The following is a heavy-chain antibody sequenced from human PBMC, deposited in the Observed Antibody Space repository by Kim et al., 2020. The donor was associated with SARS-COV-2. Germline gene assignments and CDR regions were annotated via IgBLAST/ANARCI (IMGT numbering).Heavy chain of an antibody. Sequence: GGSLRLSCAASGFTFSSYSMNWVRQAPGKGLEWVSSISISSSYIYYADSVRGRFTLARDNAKNSLYLQMNSLRAEDTAVYFCARKIIAAEGYYFDSWGQGTLVTVSS. CDR2: ISISSSYI. D-gene: IGHD6-13*01. J-gene: IGHJ4*02. V-gene: IGHV3-21*01. CDR1: GFTFSSYS. CDR3: ARKIIAAEGYYFDS.